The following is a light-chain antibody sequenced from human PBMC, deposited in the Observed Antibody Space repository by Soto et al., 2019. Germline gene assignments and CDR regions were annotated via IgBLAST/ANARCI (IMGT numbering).Light chain of an antibody. J-gene: IGKJ5*01. CDR1: QDIAIY. CDR3: QQHSAWPPIT. Sequence: IQLTQSPSSLAACVGDMVTITSRPSQDIAIYLAWYQQKPGEAPTLLIYAASTLYGGVPSRFSGSGSGTDFALTISTLEPEDFAVYYCQQHSAWPPITFGQGTRLDIK. V-gene: IGKV1-9*01. CDR2: AAS.